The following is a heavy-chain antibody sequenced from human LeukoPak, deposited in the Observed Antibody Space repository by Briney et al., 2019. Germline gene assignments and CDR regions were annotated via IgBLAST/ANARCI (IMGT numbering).Heavy chain of an antibody. Sequence: GASEKVSCKASGYTFTSYGISWVRQAPGQGLEWMGWISAYNGNTNYAQKLQGRVTMTTDTSTSTAYMELRSLRSEDTAVYYCATVYGDYVGNWFDPWGQGTLVTVSS. D-gene: IGHD4-17*01. J-gene: IGHJ5*02. V-gene: IGHV1-18*01. CDR1: GYTFTSYG. CDR2: ISAYNGNT. CDR3: ATVYGDYVGNWFDP.